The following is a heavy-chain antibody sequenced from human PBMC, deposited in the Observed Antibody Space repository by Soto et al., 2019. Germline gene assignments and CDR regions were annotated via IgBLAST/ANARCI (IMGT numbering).Heavy chain of an antibody. Sequence: QVQLVESGGGVVQPGRSLRLSCAASGFTFSSYAMHWVRQAPGKGLEWVAVISYDGSNKYYADSVKGRFTISRDNSKNTLYLQMNSLRAEDTAVYYCARDRTGTIHYWGKGTLVTVSS. CDR1: GFTFSSYA. J-gene: IGHJ4*02. CDR3: ARDRTGTIHY. D-gene: IGHD1-1*01. CDR2: ISYDGSNK. V-gene: IGHV3-30-3*01.